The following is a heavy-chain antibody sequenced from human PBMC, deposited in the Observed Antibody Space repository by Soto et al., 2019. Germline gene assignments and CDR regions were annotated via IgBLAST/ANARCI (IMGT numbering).Heavy chain of an antibody. CDR1: GFTFSSYS. J-gene: IGHJ5*02. D-gene: IGHD2-2*01. CDR2: ISSSSSYI. Sequence: GGSLRLSCAASGFTFSSYSMNWVRQAPGKGLEWVSSISSSSSYIYYADSVKGRFTISRDNAKNSLYLQMNSLRAEDTAVYYCASAVLGYCSSTSCPQPFDPWGQGTLVTVSS. CDR3: ASAVLGYCSSTSCPQPFDP. V-gene: IGHV3-21*01.